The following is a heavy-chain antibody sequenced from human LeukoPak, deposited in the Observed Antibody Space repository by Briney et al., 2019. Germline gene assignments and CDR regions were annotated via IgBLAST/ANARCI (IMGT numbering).Heavy chain of an antibody. V-gene: IGHV1-3*03. Sequence: ASVKVSCKASGYTFTSYAMHWVRQAPGQRLEWMGWINAGNGNTRYSQEFQGRVTITRDTSASTAYMELSSLRSEDMAVYYCAGGPSYYYGSGSPYDYWGQGTLVTVSS. CDR2: INAGNGNT. CDR3: AGGPSYYYGSGSPYDY. J-gene: IGHJ4*02. D-gene: IGHD3-10*01. CDR1: GYTFTSYA.